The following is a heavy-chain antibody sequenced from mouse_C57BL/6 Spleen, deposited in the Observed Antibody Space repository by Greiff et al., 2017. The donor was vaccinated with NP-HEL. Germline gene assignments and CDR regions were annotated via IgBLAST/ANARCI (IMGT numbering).Heavy chain of an antibody. CDR3: ARTYGSSYDYAMDY. D-gene: IGHD1-1*01. CDR2: IDPSDSET. CDR1: GYTFTSYW. J-gene: IGHJ4*01. V-gene: IGHV1-52*01. Sequence: VQLQQPGAELVRPGSSVKLSCKASGYTFTSYWMHWVKQRPIQGLEWIGNIDPSDSETHYNQKFKDKATLTVDTYSSTAYMQLSSLTSEDSAVYYCARTYGSSYDYAMDYWGQGTSVTVSS.